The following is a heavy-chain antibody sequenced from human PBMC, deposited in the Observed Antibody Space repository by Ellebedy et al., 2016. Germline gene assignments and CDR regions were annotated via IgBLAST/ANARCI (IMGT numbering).Heavy chain of an antibody. CDR3: ARGYSYGYYYMDV. Sequence: SETLSLTXTASGCSISSYSWSWIRQPPGKGLEWIGYISHSGSTNYNPSLKSRVTISADTSKNQFSLKLSSVTAADTAVYYCARGYSYGYYYMDVWGKGTTVTVSS. CDR1: GCSISSYS. D-gene: IGHD5-18*01. CDR2: ISHSGST. V-gene: IGHV4-59*13. J-gene: IGHJ6*03.